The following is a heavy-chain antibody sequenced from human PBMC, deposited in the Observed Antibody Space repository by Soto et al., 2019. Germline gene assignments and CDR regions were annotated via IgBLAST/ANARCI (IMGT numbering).Heavy chain of an antibody. D-gene: IGHD2-8*02. CDR3: AREFWSYRNYYGLDV. Sequence: GGSLRLSCAASGFTFNNYAMSWVRQAPGKGLEWVSGISSRGSTYYADSVKGRFTISRDNSKNTLYLQMNSLRVEDTAVYYCAREFWSYRNYYGLDVWGQGTTVTVSS. CDR2: ISSRGST. V-gene: IGHV3-23*01. CDR1: GFTFNNYA. J-gene: IGHJ6*02.